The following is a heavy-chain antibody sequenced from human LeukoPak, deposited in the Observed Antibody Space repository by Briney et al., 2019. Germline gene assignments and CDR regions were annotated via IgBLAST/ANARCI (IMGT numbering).Heavy chain of an antibody. J-gene: IGHJ4*02. D-gene: IGHD2-15*01. CDR3: ARELRYSSADSCYSCDY. V-gene: IGHV4-61*02. CDR2: IYTSGST. Sequence: SETLSLTCTVSGGSISSGSYYWSWIRQPAGKGLEWIGRIYTSGSTNYNPSLKSRVTMSVDTSKNQFSLKLSSVTAADTAFYYCARELRYSSADSCYSCDYWGRGSLVTVSS. CDR1: GGSISSGSYY.